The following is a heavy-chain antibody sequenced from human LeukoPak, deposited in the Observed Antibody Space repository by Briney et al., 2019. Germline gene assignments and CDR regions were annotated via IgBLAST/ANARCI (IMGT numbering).Heavy chain of an antibody. J-gene: IGHJ4*02. CDR2: IRYDGSNK. Sequence: PGGSLRLSCAASGFTFSSYGMHWVRQAPGKGLEWVAFIRYDGSNKYYADSVKGRFTISRDNSKNTLYLQMNSLRAEDTAVYYCAKDLVDDYYGSQPTPLPTGVWGQGTLVTVSS. CDR1: GFTFSSYG. D-gene: IGHD3-10*01. CDR3: AKDLVDDYYGSQPTPLPTGV. V-gene: IGHV3-30*02.